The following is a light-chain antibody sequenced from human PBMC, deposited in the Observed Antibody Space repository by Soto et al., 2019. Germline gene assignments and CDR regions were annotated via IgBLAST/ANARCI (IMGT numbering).Light chain of an antibody. CDR2: AAS. CDR1: ETISRY. V-gene: IGKV1-39*01. J-gene: IGKJ5*01. CDR3: QQSYSTPSIT. Sequence: DIKMTQSPSSLSASVGERVIITSRASETISRYLNWYQSKPGKAPRLLISAASSLQSGVPSRFSGSGSGTDFTLTISSLQPDDFSTYYCQQSYSTPSITLGQGTRLEIK.